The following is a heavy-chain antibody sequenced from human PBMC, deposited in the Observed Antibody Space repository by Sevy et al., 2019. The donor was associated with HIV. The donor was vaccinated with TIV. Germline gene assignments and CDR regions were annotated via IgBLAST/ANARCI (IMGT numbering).Heavy chain of an antibody. CDR2: IYYSGST. J-gene: IGHJ6*03. CDR3: ARLPLVRARGSYYYYYYYMDV. V-gene: IGHV4-59*08. D-gene: IGHD3-10*01. Sequence: SETLSLTCTVSGGSISSYYWSWIRQPPGKGLEWIGYIYYSGSTNYNPPLKSRVTISVDTSKNQFSLKLSSVTAADTAVYYCARLPLVRARGSYYYYYYYMDVWGKGTTVTVSS. CDR1: GGSISSYY.